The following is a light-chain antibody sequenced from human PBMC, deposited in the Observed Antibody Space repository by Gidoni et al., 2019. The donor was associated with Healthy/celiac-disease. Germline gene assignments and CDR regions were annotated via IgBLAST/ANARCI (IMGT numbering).Light chain of an antibody. V-gene: IGKV1-39*01. CDR1: QSISSY. CDR2: AAS. Sequence: DIQMTQSPSSLSASVGDRVTIPCRASQSISSYLNWYQQKPGKAPKLLIYAASSFQSGVPSRFSGSGSGTDFTLTISSLQPEDFATYYCQQSYSTPLTFGPGTKVDIK. J-gene: IGKJ3*01. CDR3: QQSYSTPLT.